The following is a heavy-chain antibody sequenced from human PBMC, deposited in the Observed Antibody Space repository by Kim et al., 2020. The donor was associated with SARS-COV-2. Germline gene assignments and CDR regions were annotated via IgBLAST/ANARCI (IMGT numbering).Heavy chain of an antibody. J-gene: IGHJ4*02. CDR3: ARVRYCSSTSCYARGSYYFDY. D-gene: IGHD2-2*01. CDR2: IKQDGSEK. CDR1: GFTFSSYW. Sequence: GGSLRLSCAASGFTFSSYWMSWVRQAPGKGLEWVANIKQDGSEKYYVDSVKGRFTISRDNSKNSLYLQMNSLRAEDTAVYYCARVRYCSSTSCYARGSYYFDYWGQGTLVTVSS. V-gene: IGHV3-7*01.